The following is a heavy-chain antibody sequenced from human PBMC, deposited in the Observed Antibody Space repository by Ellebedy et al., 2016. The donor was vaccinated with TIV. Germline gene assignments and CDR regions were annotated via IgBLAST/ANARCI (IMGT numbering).Heavy chain of an antibody. V-gene: IGHV1-24*01. D-gene: IGHD4-17*01. CDR3: ATAYGEYVHDAFDI. Sequence: AASVKVSCKVSGYTLTEFSMHWVRQAPGKGLAWMGGFDPEDGETIYVQKFQGRDTLTEDTSTDTAYMELSSLRSEDTAVYYWATAYGEYVHDAFDIWGQGTMVTVSS. CDR1: GYTLTEFS. J-gene: IGHJ3*02. CDR2: FDPEDGET.